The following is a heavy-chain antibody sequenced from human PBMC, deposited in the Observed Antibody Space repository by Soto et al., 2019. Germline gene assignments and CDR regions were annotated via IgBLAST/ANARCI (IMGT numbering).Heavy chain of an antibody. CDR3: AASSGAGYRAFDY. V-gene: IGHV1-69*02. J-gene: IGHJ4*02. CDR2: VNPIVSMS. D-gene: IGHD2-15*01. CDR1: GDTFSFYT. Sequence: QVQLVQSGAEVKKPGSSVKVSCKASGDTFSFYTINWVRQAPGLGLEWMGRVNPIVSMSNYAQKFQGRVPITATKPTNTAYMQLSSLRSEDTAIYYCAASSGAGYRAFDYWGQGALVTVSS.